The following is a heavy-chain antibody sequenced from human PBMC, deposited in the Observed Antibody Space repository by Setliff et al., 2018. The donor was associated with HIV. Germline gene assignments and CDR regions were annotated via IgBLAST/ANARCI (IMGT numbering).Heavy chain of an antibody. CDR2: IIPMFGTG. V-gene: IGHV1-69*05. CDR1: GGTFSSYG. Sequence: SVKVSCKTSGGTFSSYGISWVRQAPGQGLEWMGGIIPMFGTGFYAQKFQGRVTITTDESRSTAYMELSSLSSEDTAVYYCSRGVNSGSYSSYGMDVWGQGTTVTVSS. J-gene: IGHJ6*02. D-gene: IGHD1-26*01. CDR3: SRGVNSGSYSSYGMDV.